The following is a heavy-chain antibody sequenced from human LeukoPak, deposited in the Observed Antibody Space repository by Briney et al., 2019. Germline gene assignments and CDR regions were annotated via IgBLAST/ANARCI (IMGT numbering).Heavy chain of an antibody. CDR1: GFTFRNNW. CDR3: AKKALPSFFDSSGPYD. D-gene: IGHD3-22*01. V-gene: IGHV3-23*01. J-gene: IGHJ4*02. CDR2: ISGSGGST. Sequence: PGGSLRLSCAASGFTFRNNWMSWVRQAPGKGLEWVSAISGSGGSTYYADSVKGRFTISRDNSKNTLYLQMNSLRAEDTAVYYCAKKALPSFFDSSGPYDWGQGTLVTVSS.